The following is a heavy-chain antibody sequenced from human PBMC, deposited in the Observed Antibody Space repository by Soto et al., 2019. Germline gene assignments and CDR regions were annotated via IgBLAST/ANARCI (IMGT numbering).Heavy chain of an antibody. V-gene: IGHV4-34*01. J-gene: IGHJ4*02. Sequence: SETLSLTCAVYGGSFSGYYWSWIRQPPGKGLEWIGEINHSGSTNYNPSLKSRVTISVDTSKNQFSLKLSSVTAADTAVYDCARVVCTNGVCYNYFDYWGQGTLVTVSS. CDR2: INHSGST. D-gene: IGHD2-8*01. CDR3: ARVVCTNGVCYNYFDY. CDR1: GGSFSGYY.